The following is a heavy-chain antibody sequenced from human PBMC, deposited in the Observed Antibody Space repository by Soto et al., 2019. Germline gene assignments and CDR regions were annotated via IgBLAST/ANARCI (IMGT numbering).Heavy chain of an antibody. J-gene: IGHJ4*02. CDR2: ISAYNGNT. CDR3: ARDPRGDYYDSSGYYTPPYFDY. V-gene: IGHV1-18*04. CDR1: GYTFTSYG. Sequence: GASVKVSCKASGYTFTSYGISWVRQAPGQGLEWMGWISAYNGNTNYAQKLQGRVTMTTDTSTSTAYMELRSLRSDDTAVYYCARDPRGDYYDSSGYYTPPYFDYWGQGTLVTVSS. D-gene: IGHD3-22*01.